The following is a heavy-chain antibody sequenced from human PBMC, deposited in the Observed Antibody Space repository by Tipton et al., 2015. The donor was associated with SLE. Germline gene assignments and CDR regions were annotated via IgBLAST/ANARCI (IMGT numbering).Heavy chain of an antibody. CDR2: IYHSGST. CDR3: ARLGIAARRGWFDP. Sequence: TLSLTCAVSGYSINSGYYWGWIRQPPGKGLEWIGSIYHSGSTYYSPSLKSRGTISVDTSKNQFSLKLSSVTAADTAVYYCARLGIAARRGWFDPWGQGTLVTVSS. J-gene: IGHJ5*02. D-gene: IGHD6-6*01. V-gene: IGHV4-38-2*01. CDR1: GYSINSGYY.